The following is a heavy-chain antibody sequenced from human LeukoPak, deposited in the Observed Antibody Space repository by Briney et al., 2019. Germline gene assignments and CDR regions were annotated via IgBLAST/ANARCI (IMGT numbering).Heavy chain of an antibody. CDR2: IIPIFGTT. D-gene: IGHD5-18*01. J-gene: IGHJ4*02. Sequence: SVKVSCKASGGTFSSYAISWVRQAPGQGLEWMGRIIPIFGTTNYAQKFQGRVTITTDESTSTAYMELSSLRSEDTAVYYCAREGTAMVSFDYWGQGTLVTVSS. V-gene: IGHV1-69*05. CDR3: AREGTAMVSFDY. CDR1: GGTFSSYA.